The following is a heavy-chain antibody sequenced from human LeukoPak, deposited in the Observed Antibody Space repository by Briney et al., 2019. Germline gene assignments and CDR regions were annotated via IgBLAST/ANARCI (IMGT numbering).Heavy chain of an antibody. CDR2: IYYSGST. V-gene: IGHV4-39*01. J-gene: IGHJ4*02. CDR3: ARIRRSGATPDY. D-gene: IGHD1-26*01. CDR1: GGSISSSSYY. Sequence: SETLSLTCTVSGGSISSSSYYWGWIRQPPGKGLEWIGSIYYSGSTYYNPSLKSRVTISVDTSKNQFSLKLSSVTAADTAVYYCARIRRSGATPDYWGQGTLVTVSS.